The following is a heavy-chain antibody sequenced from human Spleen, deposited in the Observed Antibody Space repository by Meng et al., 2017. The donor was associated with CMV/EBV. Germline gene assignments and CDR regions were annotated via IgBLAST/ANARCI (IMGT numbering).Heavy chain of an antibody. Sequence: GGPLRLSCAASGFTVSINYMSWVRQAPGKGLEGVSIIYSSGSTYYADSVKGRFTISRDNSKNTVYLQMNSLRAEDTAVYYCAKGGPGGTGDYYYYGMDVWGQGTTVTVSS. CDR2: IYSSGST. V-gene: IGHV3-66*02. CDR1: GFTVSINY. CDR3: AKGGPGGTGDYYYYGMDV. J-gene: IGHJ6*02. D-gene: IGHD3/OR15-3a*01.